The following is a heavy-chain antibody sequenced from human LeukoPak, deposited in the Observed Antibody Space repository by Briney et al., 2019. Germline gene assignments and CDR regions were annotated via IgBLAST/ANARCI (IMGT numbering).Heavy chain of an antibody. D-gene: IGHD6-6*01. J-gene: IGHJ4*02. V-gene: IGHV3-66*02. CDR1: GFTVSSYY. CDR2: IYSGGST. Sequence: GGSLRLSCAASGFTVSSYYMSWVRQAPGKGLEWVSVIYSGGSTYYADSVKGRFTISRDSSKNTLYLQMNSLRADDTAVYYGARDTDRTSSRYFDYWGQGTLVTVSS. CDR3: ARDTDRTSSRYFDY.